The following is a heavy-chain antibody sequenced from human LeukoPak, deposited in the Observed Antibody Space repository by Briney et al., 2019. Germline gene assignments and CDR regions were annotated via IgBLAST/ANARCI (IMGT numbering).Heavy chain of an antibody. CDR3: AKSSMVRGSEGPDY. CDR2: ISGSGAST. V-gene: IGHV3-23*01. J-gene: IGHJ4*02. D-gene: IGHD3-10*01. Sequence: PGGSLRLSCAASGFTFSSYAMSWVRQAPGKGLEWVSVISGSGASTYYADSVRGRFTISRDNSKNTLYLQMDSLRAEDTAVYYCAKSSMVRGSEGPDYWGQGTLVTVSS. CDR1: GFTFSSYA.